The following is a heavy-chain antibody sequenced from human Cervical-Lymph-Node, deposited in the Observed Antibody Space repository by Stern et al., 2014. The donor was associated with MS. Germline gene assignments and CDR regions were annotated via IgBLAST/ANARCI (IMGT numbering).Heavy chain of an antibody. V-gene: IGHV3-30*03. CDR1: GFSLSNSG. CDR2: MSFVGGNK. CDR3: MGVGDAMHV. J-gene: IGHJ6*02. Sequence: VQLVESGGDVVQPGRSLTLSCAASGFSLSNSGMHWVPPAPGKGLEWVAVMSFVGGNKKYGDSVKGRFSISRDMANNTLFLQMNSLRPEDTAVYYCMGVGDAMHVWGQGTTVIVSS.